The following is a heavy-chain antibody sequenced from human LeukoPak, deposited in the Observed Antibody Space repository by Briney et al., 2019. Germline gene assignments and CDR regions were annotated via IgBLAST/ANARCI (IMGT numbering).Heavy chain of an antibody. CDR3: TREVYKLYNWFDP. J-gene: IGHJ5*02. D-gene: IGHD5-24*01. Sequence: ASVKVSCKASGYTFTGYYMHWVRQAPGQGLEWRGRINPNSGGTNYAQKFQGRVTMTRDTSISTAYMELIRLRSDDTAWYCCTREVYKLYNWFDPWGQGTMVTVSS. CDR2: INPNSGGT. CDR1: GYTFTGYY. V-gene: IGHV1-2*06.